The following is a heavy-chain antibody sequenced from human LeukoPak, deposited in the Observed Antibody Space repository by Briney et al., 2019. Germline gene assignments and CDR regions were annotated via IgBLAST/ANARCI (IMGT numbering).Heavy chain of an antibody. CDR1: GYSFTDYD. D-gene: IGHD6-19*01. Sequence: GASVKVSCKTSGYSFTDYDIHWVRQATGQGLEWMGWMNPKTDNTEYAQKFQGRVTMTRDTSISTAYMELSRLRSDDTAVYYCARVKVAGLGYYYYYMDVWGKGTTVTVSS. J-gene: IGHJ6*03. CDR2: MNPKTDNT. V-gene: IGHV1-2*02. CDR3: ARVKVAGLGYYYYYMDV.